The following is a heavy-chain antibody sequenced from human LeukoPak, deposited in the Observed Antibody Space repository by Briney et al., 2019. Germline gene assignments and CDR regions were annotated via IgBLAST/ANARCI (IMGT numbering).Heavy chain of an antibody. V-gene: IGHV4-34*01. CDR2: INHSGST. CDR3: ARGALVWFGELFGWFDP. J-gene: IGHJ5*02. Sequence: SETLSLTCAVYGGSFSGYYWSWIRQPPGKGLEWIGEINHSGSTNYNPSLKSRVTISVDTSKNQFSLKLSSVTAADTAVYYCARGALVWFGELFGWFDPWGQGTLATVSS. D-gene: IGHD3-10*01. CDR1: GGSFSGYY.